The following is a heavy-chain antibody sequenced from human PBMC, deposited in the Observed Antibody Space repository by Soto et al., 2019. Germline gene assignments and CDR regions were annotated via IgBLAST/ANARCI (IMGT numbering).Heavy chain of an antibody. D-gene: IGHD2-15*01. V-gene: IGHV3-21*01. CDR1: GFTFSSYN. CDR2: ISSSSSYI. CDR3: ARGEGCSGGGCYSVY. J-gene: IGHJ4*02. Sequence: GGSLRLSCAASGFTFSSYNMNWVRQAPGKGLEWVSSISSSSSYIYYADSVKGRFTISRDNAKNSLYLQMNSLRAEDTAVYYCARGEGCSGGGCYSVYWGQGTLVTVSS.